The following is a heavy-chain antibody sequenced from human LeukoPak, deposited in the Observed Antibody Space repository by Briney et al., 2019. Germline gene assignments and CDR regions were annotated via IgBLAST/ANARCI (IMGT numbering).Heavy chain of an antibody. V-gene: IGHV1-8*03. CDR3: ARAVITRYYYYYYMDV. CDR2: MNPNSGNT. J-gene: IGHJ6*03. Sequence: GASVKVSCKASGYTFTSYDINWVRQATGQGLEWMGWMNPNSGNTGYAQKFQGRVTITRNTSISTAYMELRSLRSDDTAVYYCARAVITRYYYYYYMDVWGKGTTVTVSS. CDR1: GYTFTSYD. D-gene: IGHD3-22*01.